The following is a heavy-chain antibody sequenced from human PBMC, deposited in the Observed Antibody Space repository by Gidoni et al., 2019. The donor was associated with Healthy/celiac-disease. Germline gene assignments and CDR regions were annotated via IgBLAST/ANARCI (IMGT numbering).Heavy chain of an antibody. CDR1: GFTFSSYG. D-gene: IGHD4-17*01. J-gene: IGHJ3*02. V-gene: IGHV3-30*18. CDR2: ISYDGSNK. CDR3: AKDYGGKGGLDAFDI. Sequence: QVQLVESGGGVVQPGRSLRLSCAASGFTFSSYGMHWVRQAPGKGLEWVAVISYDGSNKYYADSVKGRFTISRDNSKNTLYLQMNSLRAEDTAVYYCAKDYGGKGGLDAFDIWGQGTMVTVSS.